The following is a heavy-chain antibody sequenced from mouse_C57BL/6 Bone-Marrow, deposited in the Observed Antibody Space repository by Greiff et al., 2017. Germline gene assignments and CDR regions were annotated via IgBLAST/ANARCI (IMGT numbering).Heavy chain of an antibody. CDR1: GFTIKDDY. J-gene: IGHJ3*01. D-gene: IGHD2-3*01. Sequence: VQLQQSGAELVRPGASVKLSCTASGFTIKDDYMHWVKQRPEQGLEWIGWIDPENGDTEYASKFQGKGTITADTSSNTAYLQLSSLTSEDTAVYYCTTRWLLAFAYWGQGTLVTVSA. V-gene: IGHV14-4*01. CDR2: IDPENGDT. CDR3: TTRWLLAFAY.